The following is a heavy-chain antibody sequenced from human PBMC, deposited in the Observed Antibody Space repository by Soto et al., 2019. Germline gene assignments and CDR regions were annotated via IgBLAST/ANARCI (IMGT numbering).Heavy chain of an antibody. J-gene: IGHJ4*02. CDR2: ISGSGGST. CDR1: GFTFSGYA. Sequence: LRLSCAASGFTFSGYAMSWVRQAPGKGLEWVSAISGSGGSTYYADSVKGRFTISRDNSKNTLYLQMNSLRAEDTAVYYCAKRGSSSWLFDYWGQGTLVTVSS. V-gene: IGHV3-23*01. D-gene: IGHD6-13*01. CDR3: AKRGSSSWLFDY.